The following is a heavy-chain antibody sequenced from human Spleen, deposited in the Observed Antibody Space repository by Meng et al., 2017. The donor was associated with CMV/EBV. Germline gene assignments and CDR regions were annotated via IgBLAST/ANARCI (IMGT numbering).Heavy chain of an antibody. Sequence: GGSLRLSCTTSGFTFRNFEMNWVRQAPGKGLEWVSYIDVGGSSTYYADSVKGRFTISRDNAKNSLYLQMDSLRGEDTAVYHCARVDRGDWGQGTLVTVSS. V-gene: IGHV3-48*03. CDR1: GFTFRNFE. CDR3: ARVDRGD. CDR2: IDVGGSST. J-gene: IGHJ4*03.